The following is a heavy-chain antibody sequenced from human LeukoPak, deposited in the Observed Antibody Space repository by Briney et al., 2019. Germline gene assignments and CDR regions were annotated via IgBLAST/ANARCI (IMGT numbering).Heavy chain of an antibody. Sequence: SETLSLTCTVSGGSISSSYWSWIRQPPGEELEWIGYIYYSGSTNYNPSLKSRVTISVDTSKNQFSLKLNSVTAADTAVYYCARQGPLTTAVTTRTNPFDYWGQGTLVTVSS. D-gene: IGHD4-11*01. J-gene: IGHJ4*02. V-gene: IGHV4-59*08. CDR2: IYYSGST. CDR3: ARQGPLTTAVTTRTNPFDY. CDR1: GGSISSSY.